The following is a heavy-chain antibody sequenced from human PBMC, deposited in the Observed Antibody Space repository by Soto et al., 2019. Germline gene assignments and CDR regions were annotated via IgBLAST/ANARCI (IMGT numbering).Heavy chain of an antibody. D-gene: IGHD3-10*01. J-gene: IGHJ6*02. V-gene: IGHV3-30-3*01. Sequence: QVQLVESGGGVVQPGRSLRLSCAASGFTFSSYAMHWVRQAPGKGLEWVAVISYDGSNKYYADSVKGRFTISRDNSKNTLYLQMNSLRAEDTAVYYCARVKRDCGEKASIYYGMDVWGQGTTVTVSS. CDR3: ARVKRDCGEKASIYYGMDV. CDR2: ISYDGSNK. CDR1: GFTFSSYA.